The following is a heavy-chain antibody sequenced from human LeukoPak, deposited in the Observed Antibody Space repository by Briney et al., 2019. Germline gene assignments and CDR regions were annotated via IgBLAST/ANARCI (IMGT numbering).Heavy chain of an antibody. J-gene: IGHJ4*02. CDR3: ASAGLTYGSGSYFVY. Sequence: GGSLRLSCAASGFTFSDNYMSWIRQAPGKGLEWVSGINWNGGSTGYADSVKGRFTISRDNAKNSLYLQMNSLRAEDTALYYCASAGLTYGSGSYFVYWGQGTLVTVSS. D-gene: IGHD3-10*01. CDR2: INWNGGST. V-gene: IGHV3-20*04. CDR1: GFTFSDNY.